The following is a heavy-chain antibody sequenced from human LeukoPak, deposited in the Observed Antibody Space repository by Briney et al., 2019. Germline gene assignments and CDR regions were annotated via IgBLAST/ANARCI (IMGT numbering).Heavy chain of an antibody. V-gene: IGHV1-18*01. D-gene: IGHD4-23*01. Sequence: ASVKVSCKASGGTFSSYGISWVRQAPGQGLEWMGWISAYNGNTNYAQKLQGRVTMTTDTSTSTAYMELRSLRPDDTAVYYCARRYGGNPYYYYYYMDVWGKGTTVTVSS. J-gene: IGHJ6*03. CDR2: ISAYNGNT. CDR3: ARRYGGNPYYYYYYMDV. CDR1: GGTFSSYG.